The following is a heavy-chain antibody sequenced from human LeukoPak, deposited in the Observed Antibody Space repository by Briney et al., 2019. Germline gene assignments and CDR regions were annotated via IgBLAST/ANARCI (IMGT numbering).Heavy chain of an antibody. V-gene: IGHV3-23*01. J-gene: IGHJ4*02. CDR1: GFTFSSYA. D-gene: IGHD2-21*02. CDR2: ISGSGGST. CDR3: AHGGGLLFDY. Sequence: GGSLRHSCAASGFTFSSYAMSWVRQAPGKGLEWISAISGSGGSTYYADSVKGRFTISRDNSKNTLYLQMNSLRAEDTAVYYCAHGGGLLFDYWGQGTLVTVSS.